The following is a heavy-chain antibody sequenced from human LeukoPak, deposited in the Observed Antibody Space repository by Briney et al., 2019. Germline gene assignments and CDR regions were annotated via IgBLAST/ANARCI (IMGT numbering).Heavy chain of an antibody. D-gene: IGHD3-16*01. J-gene: IGHJ5*02. CDR3: ARGHGGIFNWFDP. V-gene: IGHV5-51*01. CDR2: IYPGDSDT. Sequence: GESLKISCKGSGYIFTSYWIAWVRQMPGKGLERMGIIYPGDSDTRYSPSFQGQVTISADKSISTAYLQWSSLKASDTAMYYCARGHGGIFNWFDPWGQGTLVTVSS. CDR1: GYIFTSYW.